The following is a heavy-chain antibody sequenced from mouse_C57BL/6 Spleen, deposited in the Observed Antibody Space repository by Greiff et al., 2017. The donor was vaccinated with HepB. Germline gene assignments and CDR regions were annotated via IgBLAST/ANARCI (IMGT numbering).Heavy chain of an antibody. V-gene: IGHV1-50*01. D-gene: IGHD1-1*01. Sequence: VQLQQPGAELVKPGASVKLSCKASGYTFTSYWMQWVKQRPGQGLEWIGEIDPSDSYTNYNQKFKGKATLTVDTSSSTAYMQLSSLTSEDSAVYYCARWGYGSSSAWFAYWGQGTLVTVSA. CDR3: ARWGYGSSSAWFAY. CDR1: GYTFTSYW. CDR2: IDPSDSYT. J-gene: IGHJ3*01.